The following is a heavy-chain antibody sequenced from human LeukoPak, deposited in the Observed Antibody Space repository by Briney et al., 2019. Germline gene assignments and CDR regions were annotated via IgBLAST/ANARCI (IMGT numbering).Heavy chain of an antibody. Sequence: SGGSLRLSCAASGFTVSSNYMSWVRRAPGKGLEWVSVIYSGGSTDYADSLEGRFAISRDNSKNMLYLQLNSLRAEDTAVYYCARVDYGSGSYFDYWGQGTLVTVSS. CDR2: IYSGGST. CDR3: ARVDYGSGSYFDY. D-gene: IGHD3-10*01. J-gene: IGHJ4*02. V-gene: IGHV3-53*01. CDR1: GFTVSSNY.